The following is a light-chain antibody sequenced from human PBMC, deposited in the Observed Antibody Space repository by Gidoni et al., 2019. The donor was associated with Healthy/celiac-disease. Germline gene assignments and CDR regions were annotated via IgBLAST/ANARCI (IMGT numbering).Light chain of an antibody. Sequence: TVMTQSPATLSVSPGERATLSCRSSQSVSSDLAWYQQKPGQAPRLLIYAASTRATGIPARFSGSGSGTEFTLTISSLESEDFAVYYCQQYNNWPQTFGQGTKVEIK. CDR2: AAS. CDR3: QQYNNWPQT. CDR1: QSVSSD. J-gene: IGKJ1*01. V-gene: IGKV3-15*01.